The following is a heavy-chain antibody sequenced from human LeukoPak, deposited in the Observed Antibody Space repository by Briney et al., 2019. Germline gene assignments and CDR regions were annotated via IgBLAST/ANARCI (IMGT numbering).Heavy chain of an antibody. V-gene: IGHV1-69*04. D-gene: IGHD6-13*01. CDR3: ARVGAAGAYNWFDL. CDR1: GGTFSSYA. Sequence: EASVKVSCKASGGTFSSYAISWVRQAPGQGLEWMGRIIPILGIANYAQKFQGRVTITADKSTSTAYMELSSLRSEDTAVYYCARVGAAGAYNWFDLWGQGTLVTVSS. CDR2: IIPILGIA. J-gene: IGHJ5*02.